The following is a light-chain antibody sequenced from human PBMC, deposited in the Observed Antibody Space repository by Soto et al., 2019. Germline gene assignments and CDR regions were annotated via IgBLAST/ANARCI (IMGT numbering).Light chain of an antibody. V-gene: IGKV3-20*01. CDR3: QQHDTSPWT. CDR1: QSISSSY. J-gene: IGKJ1*01. CDR2: GAS. Sequence: EIVLTQSPGTLSLSPGERATLSCRASQSISSSYLAIAWYQQKPGQPPRLLIYGASSRATGIPDRFSGSGSATDFTLTISRLEPEDFAVYYCQQHDTSPWTFGQETRVEIK.